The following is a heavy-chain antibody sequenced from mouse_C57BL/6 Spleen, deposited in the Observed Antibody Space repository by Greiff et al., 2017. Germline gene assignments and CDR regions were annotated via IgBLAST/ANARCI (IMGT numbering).Heavy chain of an antibody. J-gene: IGHJ2*01. V-gene: IGHV1-55*01. CDR3: VLYYYGPYCDY. Sequence: QVQLQQPGAELVKPGASVKMSCKASGYTFTSYWITWVKQRPGQGLEWIGDIYPGSGSTNYNEKFKSKATLTLDTSSSTAYMQLSSLTSEDSAVYYCVLYYYGPYCDYWGQGTTLTVSS. D-gene: IGHD1-1*01. CDR1: GYTFTSYW. CDR2: IYPGSGST.